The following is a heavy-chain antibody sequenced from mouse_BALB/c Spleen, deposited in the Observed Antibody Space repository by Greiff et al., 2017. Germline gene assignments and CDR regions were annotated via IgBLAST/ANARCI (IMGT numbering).Heavy chain of an antibody. CDR1: GFTFSSFG. Sequence: EVMLVESGGGLVQPGGSRKLSCAASGFTFSSFGMHWVRQAPEKGLEWVAYISSGSSTIYYADTVKGRFTISRDNPKNTLFLQMTSLRSEDTARYYCARFTTAVYAMDDWGQGTSVTVSS. V-gene: IGHV5-17*02. D-gene: IGHD1-2*01. CDR2: ISSGSSTI. J-gene: IGHJ4*01. CDR3: ARFTTAVYAMDD.